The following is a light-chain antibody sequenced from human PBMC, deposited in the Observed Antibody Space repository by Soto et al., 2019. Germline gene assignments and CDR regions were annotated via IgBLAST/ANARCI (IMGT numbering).Light chain of an antibody. Sequence: IHLTHSPSSLSASLGYRFTDTVRASQGIGTYLVWYQQKSGKAPTVLIYASSTLQTGVPSRFSGSGSGTDFSLTISSLHPEDVATYYCQQVDSYPRTFGQGTKVDIK. CDR1: QGIGTY. V-gene: IGKV1-9*01. CDR2: ASS. CDR3: QQVDSYPRT. J-gene: IGKJ1*01.